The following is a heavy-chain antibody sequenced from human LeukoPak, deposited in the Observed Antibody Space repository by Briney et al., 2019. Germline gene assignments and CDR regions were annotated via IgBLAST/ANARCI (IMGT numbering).Heavy chain of an antibody. J-gene: IGHJ4*02. CDR3: AKVKGTVPWELPDY. V-gene: IGHV3-74*01. D-gene: IGHD1-26*01. CDR2: INSDGTST. CDR1: GFTFTSYW. Sequence: QPGGSLRLSCAASGFTFTSYWMHWVRHAPGKGLVWVSRINSDGTSTSYADSVKGRFTISRDNSKNTLNLQMNSLRAEDTAVYYCAKVKGTVPWELPDYWGQGTLVTVSS.